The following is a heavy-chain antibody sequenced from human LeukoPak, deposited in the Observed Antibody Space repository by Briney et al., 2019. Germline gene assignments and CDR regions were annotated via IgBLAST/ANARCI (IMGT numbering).Heavy chain of an antibody. CDR2: IDHRGDT. Sequence: PSETLSLTCAVYGGSFSRYYWRWIRQSPGKGLEWIAEIDHRGDTNYNPSVKSRVTISVDTSKNQFSLKVRSLSAADTGVYYCARGDTISETGYFDFWGQGTPVTVSS. J-gene: IGHJ4*03. CDR3: ARGDTISETGYFDF. V-gene: IGHV4-34*01. D-gene: IGHD5-12*01. CDR1: GGSFSRYY.